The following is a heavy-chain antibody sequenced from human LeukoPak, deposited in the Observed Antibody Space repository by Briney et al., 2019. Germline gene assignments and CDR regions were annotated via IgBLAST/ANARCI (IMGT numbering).Heavy chain of an antibody. J-gene: IGHJ6*03. CDR1: GGSLSGYY. V-gene: IGHV4-34*01. CDR3: ARGYCSGGSCYSYYYYNYMDV. CDR2: IHYSGST. Sequence: KPSETLSLTCAVYGGSLSGYYWGWIRQPPGKGLEWIGSIHYSGSTNYNPSLKSRVTISVDTSKNQFSLKLSSVTAADTAVYYCARGYCSGGSCYSYYYYNYMDVWGKGTTVTVSS. D-gene: IGHD2-15*01.